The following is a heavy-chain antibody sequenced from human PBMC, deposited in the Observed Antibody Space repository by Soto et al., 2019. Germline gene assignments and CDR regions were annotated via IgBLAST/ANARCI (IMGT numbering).Heavy chain of an antibody. V-gene: IGHV1-2*02. Sequence: ASVKVSCKASGYTFTGYYMHWVRQAPGQGLEWMVWINPNSGGTNYAQKFQGRVTMTRDTSISTAYMELSRLRSDDTAVYYCARGGRNYYDSSGPYYYYYYGMDVWGQGTTVTVSS. CDR2: INPNSGGT. D-gene: IGHD3-22*01. CDR1: GYTFTGYY. CDR3: ARGGRNYYDSSGPYYYYYYGMDV. J-gene: IGHJ6*02.